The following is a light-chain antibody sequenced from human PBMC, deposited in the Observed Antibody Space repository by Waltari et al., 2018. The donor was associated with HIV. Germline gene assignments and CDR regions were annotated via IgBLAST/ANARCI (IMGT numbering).Light chain of an antibody. CDR3: LLSYGGPRV. V-gene: IGLV7-46*01. Sequence: QAVVTQEPSLTVSPGGTVTLTCGSSTGAVTSGHSPYWFQQRPGQTPRTLIHDTSNKHSRTPARFSGSLLGGKAALTLSGSQPEDDAEYYCLLSYGGPRVFGGGTKLTVL. J-gene: IGLJ2*01. CDR1: TGAVTSGHS. CDR2: DTS.